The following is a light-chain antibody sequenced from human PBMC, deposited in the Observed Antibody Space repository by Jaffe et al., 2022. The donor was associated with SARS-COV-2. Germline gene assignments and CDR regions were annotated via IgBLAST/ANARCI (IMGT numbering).Light chain of an antibody. J-gene: IGKJ5*01. CDR2: KAS. V-gene: IGKV2-30*01. CDR3: MQGTHWPPIT. CDR1: QSVLYSDGNSY. Sequence: DVVMTQSPLSLPVTLGQSASISCRSSQSVLYSDGNSYLNWFQQRPGQAPRRLIYKASNRDSGVPDRFSGSGSGTDFTLKISRVEAEDVGVYYCMQGTHWPPITFGQGTRLEIK.